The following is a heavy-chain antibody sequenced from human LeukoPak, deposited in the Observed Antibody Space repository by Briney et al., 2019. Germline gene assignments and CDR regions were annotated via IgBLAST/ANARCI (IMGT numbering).Heavy chain of an antibody. CDR3: ARDLLGDNWNDRGVFDY. V-gene: IGHV3-48*03. CDR1: GFTFSSYE. J-gene: IGHJ4*02. CDR2: ITSRGSTI. D-gene: IGHD1-1*01. Sequence: GGPVTLLCGASGFTFSSYEMNWVRQAPGKGLDWVSYITSRGSTIFYAHSVKGRFTISRDNAKTSLYLQMNSLRAEDTAVYYCARDLLGDNWNDRGVFDYWGQGTLVTVSS.